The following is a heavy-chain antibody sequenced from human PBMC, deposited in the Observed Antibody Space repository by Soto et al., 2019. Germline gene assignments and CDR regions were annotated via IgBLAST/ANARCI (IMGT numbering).Heavy chain of an antibody. J-gene: IGHJ4*02. Sequence: SVKVSCKASGSTFTSSAVQWVRQARGQRLEWIGWIVVGSGNTNYAQKFQERVTITRDMSTSTAYMELSSLRSEDTAVYYCAAAGPSQGPALDYFDYWGQGPLVTVSS. V-gene: IGHV1-58*01. CDR3: AAAGPSQGPALDYFDY. CDR1: GSTFTSSA. CDR2: IVVGSGNT.